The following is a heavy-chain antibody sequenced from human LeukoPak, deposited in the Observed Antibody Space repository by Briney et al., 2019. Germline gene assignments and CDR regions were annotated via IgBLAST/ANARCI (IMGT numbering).Heavy chain of an antibody. V-gene: IGHV4-34*01. Sequence: SETLSLTCAVYGGSFSGYYWSWIRQPPGKGLEWIGETNHSGSTNYNPSLKSRVTISVDTSKNQFSLNLSSVTAADTAVYYCATFPAAGIDYWGQGTLVTVSS. CDR2: TNHSGST. CDR1: GGSFSGYY. J-gene: IGHJ4*02. D-gene: IGHD6-13*01. CDR3: ATFPAAGIDY.